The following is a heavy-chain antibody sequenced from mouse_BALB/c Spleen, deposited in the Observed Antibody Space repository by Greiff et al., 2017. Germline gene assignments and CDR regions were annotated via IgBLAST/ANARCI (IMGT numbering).Heavy chain of an antibody. V-gene: IGHV1-9*01. J-gene: IGHJ3*01. CDR3: ARDRGVRRLFAY. Sequence: QVQLQQSGAELMKPGASVKISCKATGYTFSSYWIEWVKQRPGHGLEWIGEILPGSGSTNYNEKFKGKATFTADTSSNTAYMQLSSLTSEDSAVYYCARDRGVRRLFAYWGQGTLVTVSA. D-gene: IGHD2-14*01. CDR2: ILPGSGST. CDR1: GYTFSSYW.